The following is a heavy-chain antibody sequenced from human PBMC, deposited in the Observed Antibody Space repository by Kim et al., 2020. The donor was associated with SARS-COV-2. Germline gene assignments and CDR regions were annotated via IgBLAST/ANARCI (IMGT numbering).Heavy chain of an antibody. CDR1: GFTFGDYA. CDR3: AKDIDFWSGYTHAFDI. CDR2: ISWNSGSI. D-gene: IGHD3-3*01. J-gene: IGHJ3*02. V-gene: IGHV3-9*01. Sequence: GGSLRLSCVASGFTFGDYAMHWVRQAPGKGLEWVSGISWNSGSIGYADSVKGRFTISRDNAKNSLYLQMNSLRAEDTALYYCAKDIDFWSGYTHAFDIWGQGTMVTVSS.